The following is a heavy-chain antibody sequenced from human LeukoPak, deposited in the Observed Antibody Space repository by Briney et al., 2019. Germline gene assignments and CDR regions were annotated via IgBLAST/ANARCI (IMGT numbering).Heavy chain of an antibody. Sequence: ASVKVSCKASGGTFSSYTISWVRQAPRQGLEWMGWMNPNSGKTNFAQKFQGRVTMTRTTSISTAYMEVSSLRSEDTAVYYCARGLSPSDYWGQGTLVTVSS. CDR3: ARGLSPSDY. CDR2: MNPNSGKT. V-gene: IGHV1-8*02. CDR1: GGTFSSYT. J-gene: IGHJ4*02.